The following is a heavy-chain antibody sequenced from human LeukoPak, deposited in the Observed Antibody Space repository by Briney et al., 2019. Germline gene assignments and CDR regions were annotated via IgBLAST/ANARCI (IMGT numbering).Heavy chain of an antibody. V-gene: IGHV3-30*18. CDR3: AKDRSCSGSSCNVGS. CDR1: GFTFSSYG. CDR2: ISYDGSNE. Sequence: GGSLRLSCAASGFTFSSYGMNWVRQAPGKGLEWVAAISYDGSNEYYADSVRGRFTISRDNSKNTLFLQMNSLRAEDTAVYYCAKDRSCSGSSCNVGSWGQGTMVTVSS. J-gene: IGHJ3*01. D-gene: IGHD2-2*01.